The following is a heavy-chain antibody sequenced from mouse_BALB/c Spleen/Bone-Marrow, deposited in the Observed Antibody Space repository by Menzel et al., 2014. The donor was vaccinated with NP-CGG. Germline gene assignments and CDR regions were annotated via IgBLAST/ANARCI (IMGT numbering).Heavy chain of an antibody. V-gene: IGHV1-7*01. Sequence: QVQLKQSGTELAKPGASVKMSCKASGYTFTSYWIHWIKRRPGQGLEWIGYINPITGYTEYNQKFKDKATLTADKSSSTAYIQLSSLTSDDSAVYYCARNYDYDGGYCAMDYWGQGTSVTVSS. D-gene: IGHD2-4*01. J-gene: IGHJ4*01. CDR3: ARNYDYDGGYCAMDY. CDR1: GYTFTSYW. CDR2: INPITGYT.